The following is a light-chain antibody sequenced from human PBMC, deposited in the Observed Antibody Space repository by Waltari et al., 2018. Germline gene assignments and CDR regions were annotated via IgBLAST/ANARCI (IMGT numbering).Light chain of an antibody. CDR3: AAWDDSLSGFYV. J-gene: IGLJ1*01. CDR1: SRTLGSNY. CDR2: RNN. V-gene: IGLV1-47*01. Sequence: SVLTQPRSASVTPGQRVSTPCTGRSRTLGSNYGQGHSQRPPGTAPKRLCDRNNQRPSGVPDRFSGSKSGTSASLAISGLRSEDEADYYCAAWDDSLSGFYVFGTGTKVTVL.